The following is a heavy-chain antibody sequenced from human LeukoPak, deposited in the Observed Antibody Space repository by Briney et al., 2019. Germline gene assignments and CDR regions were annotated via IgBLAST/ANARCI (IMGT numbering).Heavy chain of an antibody. CDR3: ARAPTVLVGYCSSSSCQADY. D-gene: IGHD2-2*01. J-gene: IGHJ4*02. Sequence: GGSLRLSCAASGFTFRSYMNWVRQAPGKGLEWVSAIDPSSTYIYYADSVKGRFTISRDNAENSLYLQMNSLRVEDTAVYYCARAPTVLVGYCSSSSCQADYWGQGTLVTVSS. CDR2: IDPSSTYI. CDR1: GFTFRSY. V-gene: IGHV3-21*01.